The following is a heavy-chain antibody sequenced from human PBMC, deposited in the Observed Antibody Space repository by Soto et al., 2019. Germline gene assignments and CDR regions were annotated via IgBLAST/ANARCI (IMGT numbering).Heavy chain of an antibody. V-gene: IGHV1-2*02. Sequence: QVQLVQSGAEVKKPGASVKVSCKASGYTFTGYYMHWVRQAPGQGLEWMGWINPNSGGTNYAQKFQGRVTMTRDTSISTAYMELSRLRSDDTAVYYCARDVGDGSGSYPDAHFDYWGQGTLVTVSS. CDR2: INPNSGGT. J-gene: IGHJ4*02. CDR3: ARDVGDGSGSYPDAHFDY. CDR1: GYTFTGYY. D-gene: IGHD3-10*01.